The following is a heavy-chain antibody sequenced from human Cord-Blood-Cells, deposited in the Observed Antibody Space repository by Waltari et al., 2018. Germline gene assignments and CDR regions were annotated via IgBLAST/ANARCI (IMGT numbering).Heavy chain of an antibody. CDR3: ARDIAAADPVDDY. CDR1: GFTVSSNS. Sequence: EVQLVESGGGLIQPGGSLRPSCAASGFTVSSNSISWVRQAPGKGLEWVSVIYSGGSTYYADSVKGRFTISRDNSKNTLYLQMNSLRAEDTAVYYCARDIAAADPVDDYWGQGTLVTVSS. D-gene: IGHD6-13*01. J-gene: IGHJ4*02. CDR2: IYSGGST. V-gene: IGHV3-53*01.